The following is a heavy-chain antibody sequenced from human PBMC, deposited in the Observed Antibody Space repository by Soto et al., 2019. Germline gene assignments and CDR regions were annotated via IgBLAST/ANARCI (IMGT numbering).Heavy chain of an antibody. D-gene: IGHD3-22*01. J-gene: IGHJ1*01. CDR3: ARDPYYYDSSGYSYFQH. CDR1: GGTFTSYG. CDR2: ISAYNGNT. Sequence: QVQLVQSGAEVKKPGSSVKVSCKASGGTFTSYGISWVRQAPGQGLEWMGWISAYNGNTNYAQKLQGRVTMTTDTSTSTAYMELRSLRSDDTAVYYCARDPYYYDSSGYSYFQHWGQGTLVTVSS. V-gene: IGHV1-18*01.